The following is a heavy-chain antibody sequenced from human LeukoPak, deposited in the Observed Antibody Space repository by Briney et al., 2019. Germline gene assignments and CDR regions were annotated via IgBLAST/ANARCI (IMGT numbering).Heavy chain of an antibody. D-gene: IGHD2-21*01. J-gene: IGHJ6*03. CDR2: IIPIFGTA. V-gene: IGHV1-69*13. CDR1: GGTFSSYA. CDR3: TRGLGNCGGDCYPYSMDV. Sequence: GASVKVSCKASGGTFSSYAISWVRQAPGQGLEWMGGIIPIFGTANYAQKFQGRVTITADESTSTAYMELSSLRSEDTAVYYCTRGLGNCGGDCYPYSMDVWGKGTTVTISS.